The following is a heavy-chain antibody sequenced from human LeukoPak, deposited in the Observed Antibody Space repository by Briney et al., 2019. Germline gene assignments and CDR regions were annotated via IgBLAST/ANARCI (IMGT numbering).Heavy chain of an antibody. V-gene: IGHV3-21*06. CDR3: ARDGIVGATAFDY. Sequence: GGSLRLSCAASGFTFSSSSMNWVPQAPGKGLGWVSSISRSNSYIYYADSVKGRFTISRDNAKNSLYLQMNRLRDEDTAEYEYARDGIVGATAFDYWGQGTLVTVSP. J-gene: IGHJ4*02. CDR1: GFTFSSSS. CDR2: ISRSNSYI. D-gene: IGHD1-26*01.